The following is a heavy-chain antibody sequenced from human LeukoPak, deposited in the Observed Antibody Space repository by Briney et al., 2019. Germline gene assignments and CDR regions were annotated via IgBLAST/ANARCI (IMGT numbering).Heavy chain of an antibody. V-gene: IGHV3-23*01. Sequence: GGSLRLSCAASGFTFSSYAMSWVRQAPGKGLEWVSAISGGGGSTYYADSVKGRFTISRDNSKNTLYLQMNSLRAEDTAVYYCAKAIYSSSRMDVWGQGTTVTVSS. CDR1: GFTFSSYA. D-gene: IGHD6-13*01. CDR3: AKAIYSSSRMDV. J-gene: IGHJ6*02. CDR2: ISGGGGST.